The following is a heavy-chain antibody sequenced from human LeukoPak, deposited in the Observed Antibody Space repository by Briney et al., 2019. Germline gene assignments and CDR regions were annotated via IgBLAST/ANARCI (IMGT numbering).Heavy chain of an antibody. J-gene: IGHJ5*02. CDR3: ARLTTPDNWFDP. CDR1: GYTFTCYY. Sequence: ASVKVSCKASGYTFTCYYMHWVRQAPGQGLEWMGWISAYNGNTNYAQKLQGRVTMTTDTSTSTAYMELRSLRSDDTAVYYCARLTTPDNWFDPWGQGTLVTVSS. D-gene: IGHD4-17*01. V-gene: IGHV1-18*04. CDR2: ISAYNGNT.